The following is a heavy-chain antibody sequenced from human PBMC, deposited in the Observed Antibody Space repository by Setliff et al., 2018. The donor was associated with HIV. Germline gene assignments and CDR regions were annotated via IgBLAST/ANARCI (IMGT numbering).Heavy chain of an antibody. CDR3: ARVGDLGSTYYFDY. J-gene: IGHJ4*02. V-gene: IGHV4-34*01. Sequence: SETLSLTCAVYGGSFSGYDWSWIRQPPGKGMEWIGEINHSGSTNYNPSLKSRVTISVDTSKNQFSLKLSSATAADTAVYYCARVGDLGSTYYFDYWGQGMLVTVSS. D-gene: IGHD1-26*01. CDR2: INHSGST. CDR1: GGSFSGYD.